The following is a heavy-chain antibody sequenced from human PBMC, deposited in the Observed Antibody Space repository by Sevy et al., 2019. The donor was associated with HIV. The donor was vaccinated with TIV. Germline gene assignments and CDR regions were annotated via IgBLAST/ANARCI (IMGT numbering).Heavy chain of an antibody. Sequence: SETLSLTCDVSGLSISTSYWWSLVRQPPGKVLEWSGDVYYRGTTNYNPSLKSRVTMSIDNSKTQFSLKVSSVTAADAAVYFCAVVAPKDIQGYYFEFWGQGTLVTVSS. CDR1: GLSISTSYW. V-gene: IGHV4-4*02. J-gene: IGHJ4*02. CDR2: VYYRGTT. CDR3: AVVAPKDIQGYYFEF. D-gene: IGHD3-22*01.